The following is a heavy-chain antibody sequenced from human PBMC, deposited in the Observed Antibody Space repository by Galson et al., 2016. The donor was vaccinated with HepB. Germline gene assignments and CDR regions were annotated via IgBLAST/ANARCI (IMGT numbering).Heavy chain of an antibody. D-gene: IGHD1-26*01. CDR3: AQDPSHWVDGTSGY. CDR2: ICGSCGDI. CDR1: GFTFRNYG. J-gene: IGHJ4*02. Sequence: SLRLSCAASGFTFRNYGMTWVRQAPGKGLEWVSTICGSCGDIHYADSVKGRFTIPRDNSKTTLFLQMNSVRADDTAVDYCAQDPSHWVDGTSGYWGQGTLITVSS. V-gene: IGHV3-23*01.